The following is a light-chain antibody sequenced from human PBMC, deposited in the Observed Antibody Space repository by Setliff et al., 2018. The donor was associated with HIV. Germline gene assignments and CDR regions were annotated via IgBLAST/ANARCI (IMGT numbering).Light chain of an antibody. J-gene: IGLJ2*01. V-gene: IGLV2-11*01. CDR2: DVS. CDR3: SSYTGTYSFL. CDR1: NSDVGGYDY. Sequence: QSALAQPRSVSGSPGQSVTISCTGTNSDVGGYDYVYWYQQHPGKAPRLIIYDVSKRPSGVPDRFSGTTSANTASITLSGLQPEDEADYYCSSYTGTYSFLFRGGTKVTVL.